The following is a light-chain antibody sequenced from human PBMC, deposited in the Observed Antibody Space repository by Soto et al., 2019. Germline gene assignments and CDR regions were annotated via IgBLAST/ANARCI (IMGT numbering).Light chain of an antibody. V-gene: IGLV2-23*01. CDR3: CSYAGSSTSVV. Sequence: QSVLTQPASVSGSPGQSITISCTGTSSDVGSYNLVSWYQQHPGKAPKLMIYEGSKRPSGVSNRFSGSKSGNTASLTISGLQAEDEADYYFCSYAGSSTSVVFGGGTKLTVL. CDR2: EGS. CDR1: SSDVGSYNL. J-gene: IGLJ2*01.